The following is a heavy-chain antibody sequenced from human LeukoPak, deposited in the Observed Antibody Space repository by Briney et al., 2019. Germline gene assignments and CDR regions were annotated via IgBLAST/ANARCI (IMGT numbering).Heavy chain of an antibody. Sequence: GGSLRLXCAASGFTFSSYGMHWGRQAPGKELEWVAFIRYDRSNKYYADSVKGRFTISRDNSKNTLYLQMNSLRAEDTAVYYCAKDAHGSGSSALDYWGQGTLVTVSS. D-gene: IGHD3-10*01. J-gene: IGHJ4*02. CDR3: AKDAHGSGSSALDY. CDR2: IRYDRSNK. V-gene: IGHV3-30*02. CDR1: GFTFSSYG.